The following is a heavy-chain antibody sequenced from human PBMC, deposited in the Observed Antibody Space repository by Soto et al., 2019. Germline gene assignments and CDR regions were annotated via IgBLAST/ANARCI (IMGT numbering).Heavy chain of an antibody. CDR3: ARGPGGPDGPGDY. CDR2: INAGNGNT. CDR1: GYPFTSYA. J-gene: IGHJ4*02. Sequence: QVQLVQSGAEVKKPGASVKVSCKASGYPFTSYAMHWVRQAPGQRLEWMGWINAGNGNTKYSQKFQGRVTITRDTSASTAYMELSSLRSEDTAVYYCARGPGGPDGPGDYWGQGTLVTVSS. D-gene: IGHD2-15*01. V-gene: IGHV1-3*01.